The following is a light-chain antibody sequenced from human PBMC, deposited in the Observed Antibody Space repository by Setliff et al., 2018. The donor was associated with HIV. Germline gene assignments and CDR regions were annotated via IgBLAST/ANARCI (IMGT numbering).Light chain of an antibody. CDR2: EVT. CDR1: SSDVGNYNL. Sequence: QSALTQPASVSGSPGQSITISCKGTSSDVGNYNLVSWYQQHPGKAPKFMIYEVTKRPSGVSNRFSGSKSGSTASLTISGLQAEDEADYYCCSYAGSSTNYVFGTGTKVTVL. J-gene: IGLJ1*01. V-gene: IGLV2-23*02. CDR3: CSYAGSSTNYV.